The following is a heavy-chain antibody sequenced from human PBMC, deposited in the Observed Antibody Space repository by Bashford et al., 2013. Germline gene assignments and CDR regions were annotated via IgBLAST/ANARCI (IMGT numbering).Heavy chain of an antibody. CDR2: INAGNGNT. Sequence: ASVKVSCKASGYTFTSYAMHWVRQAPGQRLEWMGWINAGNGNTKYSQKFQGRVTITRDTSASTAYMELSSLRSEDTAVYYCARDPPPITMIVSDRFDYWGQGTLVTVSS. CDR3: ARDPPPITMIVSDRFDY. D-gene: IGHD3-22*01. CDR1: GYTFTSYA. V-gene: IGHV1-3*01. J-gene: IGHJ4*02.